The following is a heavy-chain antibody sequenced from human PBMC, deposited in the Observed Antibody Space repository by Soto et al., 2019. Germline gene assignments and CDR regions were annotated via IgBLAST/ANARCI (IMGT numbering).Heavy chain of an antibody. CDR2: INHSGST. CDR1: GGSFSGYY. V-gene: IGHV4-34*01. D-gene: IGHD2-2*01. J-gene: IGHJ5*02. CDR3: ARMLIYCSSTSCYVGGWFDP. Sequence: SETLSLTCAVCGGSFSGYYWSWIFQPPGKGLEWIGEINHSGSTNYNPSLKSRVTISVDTSKNQFSLKLSSVTAADTAVYYCARMLIYCSSTSCYVGGWFDPWGQGTLVTVSS.